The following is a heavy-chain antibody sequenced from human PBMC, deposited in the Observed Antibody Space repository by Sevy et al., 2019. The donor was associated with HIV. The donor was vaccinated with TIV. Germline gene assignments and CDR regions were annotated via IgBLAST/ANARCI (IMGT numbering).Heavy chain of an antibody. CDR2: INPNSGGT. J-gene: IGHJ3*02. V-gene: IGHV1-2*04. CDR3: AGMDIVATHDAFDI. D-gene: IGHD5-12*01. CDR1: GYTFTGYY. Sequence: ASVKVSCKASGYTFTGYYMHWVRQAPGQGLEWMGWINPNSGGTNYAQKFQGWVTMTRHTSISTAYMELSRLRSDDTAVYYCAGMDIVATHDAFDIWGQGTMVTVSS.